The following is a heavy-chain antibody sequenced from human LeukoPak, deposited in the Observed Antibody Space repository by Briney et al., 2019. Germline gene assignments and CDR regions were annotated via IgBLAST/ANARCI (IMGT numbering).Heavy chain of an antibody. V-gene: IGHV3-23*01. CDR2: ISGSGGST. Sequence: GGSLRLSCAASEFSVGSNYMTWVRQAPGKGLEWVSAISGSGGSTYYADSVKGRFTISRDNSKNTLYLQMNSLRAEDTAVYYCAKDGRIVGATFPNYWGQGILVTVSS. CDR1: EFSVGSNY. J-gene: IGHJ4*02. D-gene: IGHD1-26*01. CDR3: AKDGRIVGATFPNY.